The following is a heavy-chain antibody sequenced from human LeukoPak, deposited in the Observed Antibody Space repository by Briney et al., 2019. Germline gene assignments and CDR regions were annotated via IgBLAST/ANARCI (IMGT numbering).Heavy chain of an antibody. V-gene: IGHV3-23*01. CDR1: GFTFSSYA. D-gene: IGHD6-6*01. Sequence: GGSLRLSCAASGFTFSSYAMSWVRQAPGKGLEWVSAISGSGDSTYYADSVKGRFTISRDNSKNTLYLQMNSLRAEDTAVYYCAKDQSIAARPHYFDYWGQGTLVTVSS. J-gene: IGHJ4*02. CDR3: AKDQSIAARPHYFDY. CDR2: ISGSGDST.